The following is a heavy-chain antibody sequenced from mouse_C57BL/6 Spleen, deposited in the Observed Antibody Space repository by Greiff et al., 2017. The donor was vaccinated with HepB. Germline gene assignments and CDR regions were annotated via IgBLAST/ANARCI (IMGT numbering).Heavy chain of an antibody. D-gene: IGHD4-1*01. V-gene: IGHV3-6*01. CDR3: ASGTVYWYFDV. J-gene: IGHJ1*03. Sequence: VQLKESGPGLVKPSQSLSLTCSVTGYSITSGYYWNWIRQFPGNKLEWMGYISYDGSNNYNPSLKNRISITRDPSKNQFFLKLNSVTTEDTATYYCASGTVYWYFDVWGTGTTVTVSS. CDR1: GYSITSGYY. CDR2: ISYDGSN.